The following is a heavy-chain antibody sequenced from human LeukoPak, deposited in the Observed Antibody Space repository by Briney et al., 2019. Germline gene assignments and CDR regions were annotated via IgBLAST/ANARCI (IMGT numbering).Heavy chain of an antibody. J-gene: IGHJ4*02. V-gene: IGHV3-33*01. Sequence: SCKASGYTFTGYYMHWVRQAPGKGLEWVTVIWYDGSNRYYADSVKGRITISRDTSENTVSLQINNVKVDDTAIYYCARGTGAKRYYFDLWGQGILVTVSS. CDR3: ARGTGAKRYYFDL. CDR1: GYTFTGYY. CDR2: IWYDGSNR.